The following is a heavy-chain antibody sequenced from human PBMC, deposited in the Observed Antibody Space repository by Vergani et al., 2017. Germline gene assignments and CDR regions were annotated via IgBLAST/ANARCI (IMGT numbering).Heavy chain of an antibody. Sequence: EVQLLESGGGLVQPGGSLRLSCAASGFTFSSYAMSWVRQAPGKGLEWVSAISGSGGSTYYADSVKGRFTISRDNSKNTLYLQMNSLRAEVTAVYYCVVDMIVVVPAAIHAIDYWGQGTLVTVSS. CDR1: GFTFSSYA. V-gene: IGHV3-23*01. D-gene: IGHD2-2*01. CDR2: ISGSGGST. CDR3: VVDMIVVVPAAIHAIDY. J-gene: IGHJ4*02.